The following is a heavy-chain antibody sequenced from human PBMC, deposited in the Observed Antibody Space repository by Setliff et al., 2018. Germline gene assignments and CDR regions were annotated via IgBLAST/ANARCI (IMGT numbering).Heavy chain of an antibody. CDR3: ARDRAGYYYGSGSYYLFDY. Sequence: LSLSCTASGFTFGDYAMSWVRQAPGKGLEWVANIKEDGSQRNYVDAVRGRFTVSRDNARNLLYLQMNSLRAEDTAVYYCARDRAGYYYGSGSYYLFDYWGQGTLVTVSS. J-gene: IGHJ4*02. D-gene: IGHD3-10*01. CDR2: IKEDGSQR. V-gene: IGHV3-7*01. CDR1: GFTFGDYA.